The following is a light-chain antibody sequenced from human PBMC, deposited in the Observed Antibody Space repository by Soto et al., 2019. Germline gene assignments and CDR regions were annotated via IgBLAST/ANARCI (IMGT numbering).Light chain of an antibody. CDR1: QSVSSN. V-gene: IGKV3-15*01. J-gene: IGKJ4*01. CDR3: QQYNVWPLT. Sequence: EIVMTQSPATLSVSPGERATLSCRASQSVSSNLAWYQQKPGQTPKLLIYVASTRTTGIPARFSGSGSETEFTHTISSLQSEDSAVNYCQQYNVWPLTFGGGTKVEFK. CDR2: VAS.